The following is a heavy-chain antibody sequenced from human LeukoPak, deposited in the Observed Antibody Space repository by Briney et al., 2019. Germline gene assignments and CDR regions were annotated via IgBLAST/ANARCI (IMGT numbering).Heavy chain of an antibody. Sequence: PSETLSLTCAIYGGSFSDYYWSWIRQPPGKGLEWIGEINHSGSTNYNPSLKSRVTISVDTSKNQFSLKLSSVTAADTAVYYCARPYTVAYYFDYWGQGTLVTVSS. CDR2: INHSGST. CDR1: GGSFSDYY. CDR3: ARPYTVAYYFDY. V-gene: IGHV4-34*01. J-gene: IGHJ4*02. D-gene: IGHD4-23*01.